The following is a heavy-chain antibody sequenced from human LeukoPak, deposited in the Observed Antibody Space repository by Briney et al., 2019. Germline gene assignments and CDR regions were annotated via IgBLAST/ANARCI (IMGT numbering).Heavy chain of an antibody. CDR1: GFSLSTSGVG. CDR2: IYWDDDK. V-gene: IGHV2-5*02. J-gene: IGHJ4*02. Sequence: KESGPTLVKPTQTLTLTCTFSGFSLSTSGVGVGWIRQPPGKALEWLALIYWDDDKRYRPSLKSRLTITKDTSKNQVVLTMTNMDPVDTATYYCAHRPAAVAGTGDYFDYWGQGTLVTVSS. CDR3: AHRPAAVAGTGDYFDY. D-gene: IGHD6-19*01.